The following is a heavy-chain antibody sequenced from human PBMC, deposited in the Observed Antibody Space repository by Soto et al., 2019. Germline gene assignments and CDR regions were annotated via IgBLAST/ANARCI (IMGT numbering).Heavy chain of an antibody. V-gene: IGHV4-39*01. CDR2: VYYSGST. CDR3: ARHEYSSSNCDY. J-gene: IGHJ4*02. D-gene: IGHD6-6*01. Sequence: PSETLSLTCTVSGGSVSSSSYYWGWVRQPPGKGLEWIGSVYYSGSTYYNPSLESRVTISVDKSKNQFSLKLSSVTAADTAVYYFARHEYSSSNCDYWGQGTLVTVSS. CDR1: GGSVSSSSYY.